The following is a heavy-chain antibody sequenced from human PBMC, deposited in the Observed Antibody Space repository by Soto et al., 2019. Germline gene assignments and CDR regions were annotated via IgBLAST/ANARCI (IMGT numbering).Heavy chain of an antibody. J-gene: IGHJ4*02. CDR2: IKQDGSEK. V-gene: IGHV3-7*03. CDR3: TKDSGSSGWSGFLDY. D-gene: IGHD6-19*01. CDR1: GFTFSSYW. Sequence: GGSLRLSCAASGFTFSSYWMSWVRQAPGKGLEWVANIKQDGSEKYYADSVKGRFTISRDNAKNSLYLQMDSLRADDTALYYCTKDSGSSGWSGFLDYWGQGTLVTVSS.